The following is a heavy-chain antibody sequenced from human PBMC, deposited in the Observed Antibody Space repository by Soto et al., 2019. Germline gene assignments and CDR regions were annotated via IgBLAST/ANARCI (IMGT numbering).Heavy chain of an antibody. Sequence: EVQLVESGGGLVQPGGSLRLSCAASGFSFSSYWMNWVRQAPGKGLEWVANIKQDGSDKHYVDSVKGRFTISRDNAKNSMLMQMSSVRVDDTALYYCVRGIVGGNRAFDIWGQGTLVIVSS. V-gene: IGHV3-7*05. CDR3: VRGIVGGNRAFDI. CDR1: GFSFSSYW. CDR2: IKQDGSDK. J-gene: IGHJ3*02. D-gene: IGHD1-26*01.